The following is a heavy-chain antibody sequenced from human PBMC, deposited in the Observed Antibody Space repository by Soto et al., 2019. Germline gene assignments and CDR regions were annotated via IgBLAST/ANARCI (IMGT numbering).Heavy chain of an antibody. CDR2: IYYSGST. D-gene: IGHD2-15*01. CDR3: ATDPHCSGGSCRSYYFDY. CDR1: GGSISSSSYY. Sequence: SETLSLTCTVSGGSISSSSYYWGWIRQPPGKGLEWIGSIYYSGSTYYNPSLKSRVTISVDTSKNQFSLKLSSVTAADTAVYYCATDPHCSGGSCRSYYFDYWGQGTLVTVSS. J-gene: IGHJ4*02. V-gene: IGHV4-39*02.